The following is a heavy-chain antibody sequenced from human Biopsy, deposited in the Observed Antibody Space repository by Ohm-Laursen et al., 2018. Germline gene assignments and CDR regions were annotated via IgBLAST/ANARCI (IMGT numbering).Heavy chain of an antibody. CDR1: EFTFSDYY. J-gene: IGHJ4*02. CDR2: ISGSGTTI. D-gene: IGHD3-10*01. Sequence: SLRLSCTASEFTFSDYYMSWIRQAPGKGLEWLSYISGSGTTIFYADSVKGLFTVSRDNAKNSLYLQMNSLTVEDTAVYYCARDGAGSYHDYWGQGTLVTVSS. V-gene: IGHV3-11*01. CDR3: ARDGAGSYHDY.